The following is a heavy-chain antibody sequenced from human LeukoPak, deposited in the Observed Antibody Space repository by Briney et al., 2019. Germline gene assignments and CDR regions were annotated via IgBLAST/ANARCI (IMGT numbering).Heavy chain of an antibody. CDR3: AKDIQLSA. J-gene: IGHJ3*01. CDR1: GFNFNDAA. Sequence: GGSLRLSCAASGFNFNDAAMTWVRQAPGKGLEWVSLISSSGRNTYYTDSVRGRFTISRDNSKKTLSLQMNSLRVEDTAIYYCAKDIQLSAWGLGTMVTVSS. CDR2: ISSSGRNT. D-gene: IGHD5-24*01. V-gene: IGHV3-23*01.